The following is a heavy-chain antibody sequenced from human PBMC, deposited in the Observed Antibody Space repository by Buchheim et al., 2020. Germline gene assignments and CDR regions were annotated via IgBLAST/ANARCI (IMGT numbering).Heavy chain of an antibody. Sequence: QVQLVESGGGVVQPGRSLRLSCAASGFNFSNYGMHWVRQAPGKGREWVAITWYDGTNKNYADSVKGRFTISRDNYKNTLYLQMNSLRAEDTAVYYCARENREQSLGLFYWGQGTL. CDR1: GFNFSNYG. CDR3: ARENREQSLGLFY. V-gene: IGHV3-33*01. CDR2: TWYDGTNK. J-gene: IGHJ4*02. D-gene: IGHD1-26*01.